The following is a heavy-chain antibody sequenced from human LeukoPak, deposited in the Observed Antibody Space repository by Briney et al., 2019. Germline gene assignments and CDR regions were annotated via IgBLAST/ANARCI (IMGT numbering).Heavy chain of an antibody. CDR2: IYYSGST. Sequence: PSETLSLTCAVYGGSFSGYYWSWIRQPPGKGLEWIGSIYYSGSTYYNPSLKSRVTISVDTSKNQFSLKLSSVTAADTAVYYCARLQYCSGGSCYSTKGYFDYWGQGTLVTVSS. J-gene: IGHJ4*02. V-gene: IGHV4-34*01. D-gene: IGHD2-15*01. CDR1: GGSFSGYY. CDR3: ARLQYCSGGSCYSTKGYFDY.